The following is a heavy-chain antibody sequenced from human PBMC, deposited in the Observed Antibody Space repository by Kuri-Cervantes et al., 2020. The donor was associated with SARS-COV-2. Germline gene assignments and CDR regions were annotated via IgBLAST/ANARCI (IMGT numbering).Heavy chain of an antibody. V-gene: IGHV1-18*01. CDR1: GYTFTSYG. CDR3: ARGRALTIFGVVTGSYGAFDI. CDR2: ISAYNGNT. Sequence: ASVKVSCKASGYTFTSYGISWVRQAPGQGLEWMGWISAYNGNTNYAQKFQGRVTMTRDTSISTAYMELSRLRSDDTAVYYCARGRALTIFGVVTGSYGAFDIWGQGTMVTVSS. J-gene: IGHJ3*02. D-gene: IGHD3-3*01.